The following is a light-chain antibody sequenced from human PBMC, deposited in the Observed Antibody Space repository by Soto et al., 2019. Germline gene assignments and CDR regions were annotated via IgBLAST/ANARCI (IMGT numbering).Light chain of an antibody. Sequence: MTQSPSTLSAFVGDRVTFSCRASQSVSTRLAWYQHKPGQAPRLLISGASTGATGIPPRFSGSGSGTDFTLTVNSLQSEDIAVYYCQQCHNWPVTFGGGTKVDIK. J-gene: IGKJ4*01. CDR2: GAS. V-gene: IGKV3-15*01. CDR1: QSVSTR. CDR3: QQCHNWPVT.